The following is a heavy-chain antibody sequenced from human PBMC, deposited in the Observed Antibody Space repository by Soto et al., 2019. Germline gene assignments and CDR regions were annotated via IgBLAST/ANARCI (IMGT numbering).Heavy chain of an antibody. V-gene: IGHV3-30*18. J-gene: IGHJ6*02. D-gene: IGHD2-2*01. CDR3: AQADRYCSTTSCSRYRAAYKYGMDV. Sequence: QVQLVESGGGVVQPGRSLRLSCAASGFTFSSYGMPWVRQAPGKGLEWVAVISYDGSNKYYADSVKGRFTISRDNSKNTLYLQMNSLRAEDTAVYYCAQADRYCSTTSCSRYRAAYKYGMDVWGQGTTVTVSS. CDR1: GFTFSSYG. CDR2: ISYDGSNK.